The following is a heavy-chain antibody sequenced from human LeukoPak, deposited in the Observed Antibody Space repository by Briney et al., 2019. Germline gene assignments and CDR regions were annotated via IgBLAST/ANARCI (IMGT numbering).Heavy chain of an antibody. V-gene: IGHV4-30-4*08. CDR2: IYYSGST. D-gene: IGHD3-22*01. J-gene: IGHJ4*02. CDR1: GGSISSGSYY. Sequence: SETLSLTCTVSGGSISSGSYYWSWIRQPPGKGLEWIGYIYYSGSTYYNPSLKSRVTISVDTSKNQFSLKLSSVTAADTAVYYCARGVNLGDYDSSGYYPPYFDYWGQGTLVTVSS. CDR3: ARGVNLGDYDSSGYYPPYFDY.